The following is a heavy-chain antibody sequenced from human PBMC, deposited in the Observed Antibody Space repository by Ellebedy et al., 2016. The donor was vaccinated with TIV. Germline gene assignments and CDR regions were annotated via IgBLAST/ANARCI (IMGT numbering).Heavy chain of an antibody. Sequence: AASVKVSCKASGYTFTNYVINWVRQAPGQGLEWMGWISAYNGNTHYAQKFQGRVTMTTDTSTNTAYMELKSLRSDDTAVYYYAREVGPTSAFDIWGQGTMVTVSS. CDR2: ISAYNGNT. V-gene: IGHV1-18*01. CDR3: AREVGPTSAFDI. CDR1: GYTFTNYV. D-gene: IGHD1-26*01. J-gene: IGHJ3*02.